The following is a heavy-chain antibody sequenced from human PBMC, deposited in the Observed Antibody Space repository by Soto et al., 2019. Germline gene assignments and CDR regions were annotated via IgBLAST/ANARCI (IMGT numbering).Heavy chain of an antibody. J-gene: IGHJ4*02. CDR1: GFTFSSYA. CDR3: AKDLLAMIVVVITGVFDY. V-gene: IGHV3-23*01. CDR2: ISGSGGST. D-gene: IGHD3-22*01. Sequence: GSLRLSCAASGFTFSSYAMSWVRQAPGKGLEWVSAISGSGGSTYYADSVKGRFTISRDNSKNTLYLQMNSLRAEDTAVYYCAKDLLAMIVVVITGVFDYWGQGTLVTVSS.